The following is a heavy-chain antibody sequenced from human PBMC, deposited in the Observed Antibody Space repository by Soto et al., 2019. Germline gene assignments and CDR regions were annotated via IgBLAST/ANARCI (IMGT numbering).Heavy chain of an antibody. V-gene: IGHV4-39*01. CDR1: GDSITSSSHY. CDR3: AGSSIEPRVFMYPFDS. J-gene: IGHJ4*02. D-gene: IGHD6-6*01. CDR2: IYYDGNT. Sequence: QLQLQESGPGLVKPSETLSLTCTVSGDSITSSSHYWGWIRQPPGKGLECIANIYYDGNTYYNPSLKSRVAISLDTSKNQFSLRLNSVTAADTAVYYCAGSSIEPRVFMYPFDSWGQGTLVTVSS.